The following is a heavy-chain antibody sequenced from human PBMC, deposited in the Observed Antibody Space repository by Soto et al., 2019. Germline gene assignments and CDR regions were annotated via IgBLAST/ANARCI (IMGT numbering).Heavy chain of an antibody. V-gene: IGHV3-30*04. Sequence: GGSLRLSCAASGFTFSSYAMHWVRQAPGKGLEWVAVISYDGSNKYYADSVKGRFTISRDNSKNTLYLQMNSLRAEDTAVYYCARDLVGDCSGGSCYNNWFDSWGQGTLVTVSS. CDR1: GFTFSSYA. J-gene: IGHJ5*01. CDR2: ISYDGSNK. D-gene: IGHD2-15*01. CDR3: ARDLVGDCSGGSCYNNWFDS.